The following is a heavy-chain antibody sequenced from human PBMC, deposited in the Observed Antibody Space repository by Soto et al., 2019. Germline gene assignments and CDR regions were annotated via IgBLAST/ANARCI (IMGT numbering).Heavy chain of an antibody. CDR2: IFHNGRT. Sequence: QVQLQESGPRLVKPSGTLSLTCVVSGGSLSVNNWWSWVRQSPGRGLEWIGEIFHNGRTSYNPSLRGQVTMSVDKSNNQFSLRLTSVTAADTVVYYCAKGNEALDVWGQGTTVIVS. CDR3: AKGNEALDV. V-gene: IGHV4-4*02. CDR1: GGSLSVNNW. J-gene: IGHJ6*02. D-gene: IGHD1-1*01.